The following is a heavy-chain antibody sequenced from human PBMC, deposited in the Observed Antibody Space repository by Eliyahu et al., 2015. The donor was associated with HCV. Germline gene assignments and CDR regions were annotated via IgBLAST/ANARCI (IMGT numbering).Heavy chain of an antibody. Sequence: QVQLQQWGAGLLKPSETLSLTCAVYGGSFSGYYWSWIRQPPGKGLEFIGEINHSGSTKYNSLLKSRVVVSVDTSKNQFSLRLRSVTAADTAVYYCAREMAVMNDAFDFWGQGTLVTVSS. CDR2: INHSGST. CDR3: AREMAVMNDAFDF. V-gene: IGHV4-34*01. J-gene: IGHJ3*01. D-gene: IGHD5-24*01. CDR1: GGSFSGYY.